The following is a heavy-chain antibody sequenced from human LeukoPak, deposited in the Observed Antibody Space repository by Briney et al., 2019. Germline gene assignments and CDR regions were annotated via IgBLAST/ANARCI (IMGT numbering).Heavy chain of an antibody. D-gene: IGHD6-6*01. Sequence: GGSLRLSCAASGFTFSSYDMSWVRQAPGKGLEWVSGISGSGGSTNYADSVKGRFTISRDNAKNSLYLQMNSLRAEDTALYYCARVQLVDYYYYSYMDVWGKGTTVTVSS. V-gene: IGHV3-23*01. J-gene: IGHJ6*03. CDR2: ISGSGGST. CDR3: ARVQLVDYYYYSYMDV. CDR1: GFTFSSYD.